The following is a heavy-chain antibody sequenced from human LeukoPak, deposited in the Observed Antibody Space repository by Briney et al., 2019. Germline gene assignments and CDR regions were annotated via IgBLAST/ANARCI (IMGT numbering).Heavy chain of an antibody. CDR1: GYTFTSYG. J-gene: IGHJ4*02. D-gene: IGHD3-10*01. CDR2: ISACNGNT. V-gene: IGHV1-18*01. Sequence: GASVKVSCKASGYTFTSYGISWVRQAPGQGLEWMGWISACNGNTNYAQKLQGRVTMTRDTSISTVYMELSRLRSDDAAVYYCARDNPPPGNYFAYWGQGTLVTVSS. CDR3: ARDNPPPGNYFAY.